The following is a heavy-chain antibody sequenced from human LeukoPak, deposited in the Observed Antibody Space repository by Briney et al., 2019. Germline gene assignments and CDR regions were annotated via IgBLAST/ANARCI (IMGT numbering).Heavy chain of an antibody. CDR2: IIPIFGIA. V-gene: IGHV1-69*04. CDR1: GGTFSSYA. J-gene: IGHJ4*02. CDR3: ARDQVAGTGWFDY. D-gene: IGHD6-19*01. Sequence: SVKVSCKASGGTFSSYAISWVRQAPGQGLEWMGRIIPIFGIANYAQKFQGRVTITADKSTSTAYMELSSLRSEDTAAYYCARDQVAGTGWFDYWGQGTLVTVSS.